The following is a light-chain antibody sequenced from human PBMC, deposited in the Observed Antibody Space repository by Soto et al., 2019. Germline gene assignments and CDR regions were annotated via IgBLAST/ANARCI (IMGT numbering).Light chain of an antibody. V-gene: IGKV3-11*01. CDR2: DAS. J-gene: IGKJ4*01. CDR1: QSVSSY. CDR3: QQRSNWFT. Sequence: ELVLTQSPATLSLSPGETATLSCRASQSVSSYLAWYQQKPGQAPRLLIYDASNRATGIPARFSGSGSGADFTLTISSLEPEDFAVYYGQQRSNWFTFGRGTKVEIK.